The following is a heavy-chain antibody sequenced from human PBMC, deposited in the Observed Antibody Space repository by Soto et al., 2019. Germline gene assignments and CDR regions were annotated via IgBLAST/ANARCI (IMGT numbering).Heavy chain of an antibody. CDR2: IFHDGTA. J-gene: IGHJ4*02. V-gene: IGHV4-4*02. CDR1: GVSLASGNW. CDR3: ARLVYDTRLNYMYFDF. D-gene: IGHD3-10*01. Sequence: SETLSLTCAVSGVSLASGNWWTWVRQSPQRGLEYIGEIFHDGTANYYPSFERRVAMSVDTSRNQFSLKLTSVTAADTAVYFCARLVYDTRLNYMYFDFWGPGTLVTVSS.